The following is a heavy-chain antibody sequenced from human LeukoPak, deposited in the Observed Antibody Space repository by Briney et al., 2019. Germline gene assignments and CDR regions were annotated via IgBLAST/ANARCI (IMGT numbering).Heavy chain of an antibody. CDR3: ARSRYYGSGSYGP. D-gene: IGHD3-10*01. J-gene: IGHJ5*02. Sequence: SETLSLTCSVSGYSISGGYYCGWIRQPPGKGLEWIASIYHSGSAYYNPSLKSRVTISVDTSKNQFSLKLSSVTAADTAVYYCARSRYYGSGSYGPWGQGTLVTVSS. V-gene: IGHV4-38-2*02. CDR2: IYHSGSA. CDR1: GYSISGGYY.